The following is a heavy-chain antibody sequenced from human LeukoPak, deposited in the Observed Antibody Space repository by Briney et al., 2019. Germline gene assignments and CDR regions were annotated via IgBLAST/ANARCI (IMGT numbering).Heavy chain of an antibody. CDR3: ARDWGAYYHFFDY. CDR2: IKPHGSER. D-gene: IGHD3-22*01. Sequence: GGSLRLSCEASGFSMSVYWMSWVRQAPAKGLEWVGNIKPHGSERNYVDSVKGRFTISRDNDKKSLYLQMSSLRAEDTAVYYCARDWGAYYHFFDYWGQGTLVTVSS. CDR1: GFSMSVYW. V-gene: IGHV3-7*01. J-gene: IGHJ4*02.